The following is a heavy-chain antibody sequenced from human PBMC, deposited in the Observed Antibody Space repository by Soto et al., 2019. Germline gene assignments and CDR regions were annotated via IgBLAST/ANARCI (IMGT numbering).Heavy chain of an antibody. CDR2: INSGGTRT. D-gene: IGHD3-10*01. CDR3: SREVQPGVRREYDY. V-gene: IGHV3-21*01. J-gene: IGHJ4*02. Sequence: EAHLVESGGGLVKPGGSLRLSCAASAFTFGSHTMNWVRQAPGKGLEWVSSINSGGTRTYYADSVKGRFTISRDNAKNSLYLQMNSLRAEDAAVYYCSREVQPGVRREYDYWGQGALVTVSS. CDR1: AFTFGSHT.